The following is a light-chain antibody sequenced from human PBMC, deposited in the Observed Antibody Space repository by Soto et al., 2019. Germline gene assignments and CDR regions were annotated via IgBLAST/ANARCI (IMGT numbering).Light chain of an antibody. CDR2: EVS. Sequence: QSALTQPASVSGSPGQSITISCTGSSSDVGGYNYVSWYQQHPGKAPKLMIYEVSNRPSGIFNRFSGSKSGNTASLTLSGLQAEDEADYYCSSYTSSSTLVFGGGTKLTVL. CDR1: SSDVGGYNY. V-gene: IGLV2-14*01. J-gene: IGLJ2*01. CDR3: SSYTSSSTLV.